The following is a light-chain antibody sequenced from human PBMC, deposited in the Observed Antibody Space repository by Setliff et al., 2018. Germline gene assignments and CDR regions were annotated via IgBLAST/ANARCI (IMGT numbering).Light chain of an antibody. V-gene: IGLV2-14*01. J-gene: IGLJ1*01. CDR2: DVS. CDR3: SSYSNSSILV. Sequence: QSVLAQPASVSGSPGQSITISCTGASSDIGDSNYVSWYQQHPGKAPKLIIYDVSDRPSGVSHRFSGSKSGNTASLTISGLLAEDEADYYCSSYSNSSILVFGTGTKVTVL. CDR1: SSDIGDSNY.